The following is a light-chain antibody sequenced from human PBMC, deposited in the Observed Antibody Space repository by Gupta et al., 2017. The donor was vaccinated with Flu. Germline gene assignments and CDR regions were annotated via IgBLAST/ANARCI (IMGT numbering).Light chain of an antibody. CDR2: KDT. V-gene: IGLV3-25*03. CDR3: QSTDSSGTYPRV. J-gene: IGLJ3*02. Sequence: QTARIIFSGEAWPDQFADWYLQRPGQAPVLLIDKDTERPSGIPERFSGSISGTTVNLIISGGQAEDEADDYCQSTDSSGTYPRVFGGGTRLSVL. CDR1: AWPDQF.